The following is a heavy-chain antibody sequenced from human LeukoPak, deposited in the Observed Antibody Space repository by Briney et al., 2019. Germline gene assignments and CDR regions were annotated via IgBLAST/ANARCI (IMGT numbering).Heavy chain of an antibody. Sequence: PGGSLRLSCAAYGFTFSSYSMNWVRQAPGKGLEWVSYISSSSSTIYYADSVKGRFTISRDNAKNSLYLQMNSLRAEDTAVYYCARDDYGGFDYWGQGTLVTVSS. V-gene: IGHV3-48*01. CDR1: GFTFSSYS. D-gene: IGHD4-23*01. CDR3: ARDDYGGFDY. CDR2: ISSSSSTI. J-gene: IGHJ4*02.